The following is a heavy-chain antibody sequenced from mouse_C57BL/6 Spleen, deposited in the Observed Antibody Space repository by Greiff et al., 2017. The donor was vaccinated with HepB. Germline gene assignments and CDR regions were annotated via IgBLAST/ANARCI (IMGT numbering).Heavy chain of an antibody. V-gene: IGHV1-72*01. CDR3: AKGDYGIFAWFAY. Sequence: QVHVKQPGAELVKPGASVKLSCKASGYTFTSYWMHWVKQRPGRGLEWIGRIDPNSGGTKYNEKFKSKATLTVDKPSSTAYMQLSSLTSEDSAVYYCAKGDYGIFAWFAYWGQGTLVTVSA. CDR2: IDPNSGGT. CDR1: GYTFTSYW. J-gene: IGHJ3*01. D-gene: IGHD2-1*01.